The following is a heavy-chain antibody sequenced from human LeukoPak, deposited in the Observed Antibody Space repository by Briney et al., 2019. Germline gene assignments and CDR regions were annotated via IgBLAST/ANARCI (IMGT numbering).Heavy chain of an antibody. J-gene: IGHJ4*02. CDR2: IKQDGSER. CDR3: ARDLSFSPDY. Sequence: PGGSLRLPCAASRFTFSSNWMSWVRQAPGKGLEWVANIKQDGSERYYVDSVKGRFTISRDNAKNTLFLQMNRLRAEDTALYFCARDLSFSPDYWGQGTLVTVSS. CDR1: RFTFSSNW. V-gene: IGHV3-7*01.